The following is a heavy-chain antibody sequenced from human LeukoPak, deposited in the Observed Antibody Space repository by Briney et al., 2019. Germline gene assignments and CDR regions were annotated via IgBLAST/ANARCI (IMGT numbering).Heavy chain of an antibody. CDR3: ARSRHSEYHYDAGGYPLNWFDS. CDR2: IYSSGST. D-gene: IGHD3-22*01. CDR1: GGSISSGSYY. Sequence: SETLSLTCTVSGGSISSGSYYWSWIRQPAGKGLEWIGRIYSSGSTNYSPSLKSRVTMSVDTSKNQFSLKLTSVTAADTAVYYCARSRHSEYHYDAGGYPLNWFDSWGQGTQVTVSA. V-gene: IGHV4-61*02. J-gene: IGHJ5*01.